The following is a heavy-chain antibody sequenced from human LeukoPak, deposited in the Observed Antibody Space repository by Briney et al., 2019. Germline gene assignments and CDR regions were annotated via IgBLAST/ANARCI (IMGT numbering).Heavy chain of an antibody. CDR3: ARVVSSEDYSVDT. D-gene: IGHD2-15*01. V-gene: IGHV3-72*01. Sequence: GGSLRLSCAASGFTSSDHYMDWVRQAPVKGLEWVGRIRKKTNSYTTEYAASVKGRFTISRDDSKNSVYLQMNSLKTEDTAMYFCARVVSSEDYSVDTWGQGNLVTVSS. CDR1: GFTSSDHY. J-gene: IGHJ5*02. CDR2: IRKKTNSYTT.